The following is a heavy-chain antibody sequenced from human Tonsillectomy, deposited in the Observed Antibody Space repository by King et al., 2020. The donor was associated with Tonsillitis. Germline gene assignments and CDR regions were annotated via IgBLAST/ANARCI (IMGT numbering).Heavy chain of an antibody. Sequence: QLVQSGAEVKKPGASVKVSCKASGYTFTSYDVNWVRQATGQGLEWMGWMNPNSGNTGYAQKFQGRVTMTRNTSIRTAYMELSSLRSEDAALYYCARVSLTYCSGTSCYAYYYYGMDVWGQGTTVTVSS. J-gene: IGHJ6*02. CDR3: ARVSLTYCSGTSCYAYYYYGMDV. CDR2: MNPNSGNT. V-gene: IGHV1-8*01. D-gene: IGHD2-2*01. CDR1: GYTFTSYD.